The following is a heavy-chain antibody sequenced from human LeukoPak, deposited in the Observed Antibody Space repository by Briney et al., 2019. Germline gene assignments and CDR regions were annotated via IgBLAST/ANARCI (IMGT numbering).Heavy chain of an antibody. CDR3: GKDYDYYDSSGTDH. V-gene: IGHV3-48*01. D-gene: IGHD3-22*01. Sequence: GGSLRLSCAASGFTFSSYSMNWVRQAPGEGLEWVSYISSLSGTIYYADSVKGRFTISRDNSRNTLYLQMISLRAEDTAIYYCGKDYDYYDSSGTDHWGQGTLVTVSS. J-gene: IGHJ4*02. CDR1: GFTFSSYS. CDR2: ISSLSGTI.